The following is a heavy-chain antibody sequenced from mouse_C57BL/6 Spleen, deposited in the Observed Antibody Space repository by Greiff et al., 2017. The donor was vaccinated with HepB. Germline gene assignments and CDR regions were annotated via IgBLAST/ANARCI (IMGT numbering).Heavy chain of an antibody. Sequence: EVQLQQSGPELVKPGASVKIPCKASGYTFTDYNMDWVKQSHGKSLEWIGDINPNNGGTIYNQKFKGKATLTVDKSSSTAYMELRSLTSEDTAVYYCARSGDGYGRYFDVWGTGTTVTVSS. V-gene: IGHV1-18*01. D-gene: IGHD2-2*01. CDR2: INPNNGGT. CDR3: ARSGDGYGRYFDV. J-gene: IGHJ1*03. CDR1: GYTFTDYN.